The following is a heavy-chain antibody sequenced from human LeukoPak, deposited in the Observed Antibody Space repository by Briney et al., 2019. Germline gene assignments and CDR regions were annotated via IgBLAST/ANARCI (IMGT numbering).Heavy chain of an antibody. Sequence: SETLSLTCTVSGSSISSSYFWGWIRPPPGKGLEWIGSIYHSGITYYTSSLKSRVTISVDTSKNQFSLRLNSVTAADTAVYYCCSIYSSSGYRGRYSMDVWGQGTTVTISS. CDR2: IYHSGIT. CDR3: CSIYSSSGYRGRYSMDV. J-gene: IGHJ6*02. V-gene: IGHV4-38-2*02. D-gene: IGHD6-13*01. CDR1: GSSISSSYF.